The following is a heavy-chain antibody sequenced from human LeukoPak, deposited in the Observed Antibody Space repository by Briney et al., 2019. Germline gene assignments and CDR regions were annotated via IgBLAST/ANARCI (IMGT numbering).Heavy chain of an antibody. V-gene: IGHV3-23*01. CDR1: GLTFSSYA. Sequence: GGSLRLSCAASGLTFSSYAMSWVRQAPGKGLEWVSAISGSGGSTYYADSVKGRFTIARDNSKNTLYLQMNSLRAEDTAVYYCAKTGNQLTPGAFDVWGQGTMVTVSS. CDR3: AKTGNQLTPGAFDV. J-gene: IGHJ3*01. D-gene: IGHD1-14*01. CDR2: ISGSGGST.